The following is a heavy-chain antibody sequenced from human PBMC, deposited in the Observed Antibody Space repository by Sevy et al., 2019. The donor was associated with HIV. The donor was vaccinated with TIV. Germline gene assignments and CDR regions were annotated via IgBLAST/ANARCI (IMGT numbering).Heavy chain of an antibody. CDR1: GGSISSYY. J-gene: IGHJ6*02. Sequence: SETLSLTCTVSGGSISSYYWSWIRQPPGKVLEWIGYIYYSGSTNYIPSLKSRVTISVDTSKNQFSLKLSSVTAADTAVYYCARGTPTTGGRGYYYGMDVWGQGTTVTVSS. D-gene: IGHD4-4*01. CDR2: IYYSGST. V-gene: IGHV4-59*01. CDR3: ARGTPTTGGRGYYYGMDV.